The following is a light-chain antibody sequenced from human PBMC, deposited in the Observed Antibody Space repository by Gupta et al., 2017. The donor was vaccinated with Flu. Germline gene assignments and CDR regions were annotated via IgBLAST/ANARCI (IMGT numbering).Light chain of an antibody. CDR3: QQRSNWLLS. V-gene: IGKV3-11*01. J-gene: IGKJ4*01. CDR1: QNFGNY. CDR2: ETS. Sequence: PATLSLSPGESATLSCRASQNFGNYLAWYQQKPGQAPRLLIYETSYRAAGVPARFSGSGSGADFTLTISSLEPEDFAVYYCQQRSNWLLSFGGGTTVEIK.